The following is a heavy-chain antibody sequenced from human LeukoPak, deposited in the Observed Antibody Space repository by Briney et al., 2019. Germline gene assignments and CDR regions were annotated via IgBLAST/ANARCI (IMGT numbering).Heavy chain of an antibody. Sequence: GASVKVSCKASGYTFTGYYMHWVRQAPGQGLEWMGWINPNSGGTNYAQKFQGRVTMTRDTPISTAYMELSRLRSDDTAVYYCARGKLTGDESWYDYWGQGALVTVSS. D-gene: IGHD7-27*01. CDR3: ARGKLTGDESWYDY. CDR1: GYTFTGYY. V-gene: IGHV1-2*02. CDR2: INPNSGGT. J-gene: IGHJ4*02.